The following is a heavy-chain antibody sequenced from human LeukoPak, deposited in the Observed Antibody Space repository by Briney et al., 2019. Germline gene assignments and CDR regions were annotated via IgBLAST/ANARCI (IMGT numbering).Heavy chain of an antibody. CDR2: ISPNSGGT. CDR3: AREPSGSGGYDY. V-gene: IGHV1-2*02. J-gene: IGHJ4*02. D-gene: IGHD3-10*01. Sequence: GGSLRLSCAASGFPFSSYGMHWVRQAPGQGLEWMAWISPNSGGTNYVQKFQGRVTVTRDTSISTDYMEISGLTSDDTALYYCAREPSGSGGYDYWGQGTLVTVSS. CDR1: GFPFSSYG.